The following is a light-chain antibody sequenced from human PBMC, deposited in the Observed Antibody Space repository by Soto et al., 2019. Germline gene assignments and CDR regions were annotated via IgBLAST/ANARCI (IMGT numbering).Light chain of an antibody. V-gene: IGLV2-14*03. CDR3: TSYTSSTPFYV. J-gene: IGLJ1*01. CDR1: RTGVDGYDY. Sequence: SVLSQPASVSGSTRPAIAPSRPGGRTGVDGYDYVSWYQQHPGQAPQLIIYDVYNRPSGVSHRLSGSKSGDTASLTISGLQAEDEADYYCTSYTSSTPFYVFGTGTKVTVL. CDR2: DVY.